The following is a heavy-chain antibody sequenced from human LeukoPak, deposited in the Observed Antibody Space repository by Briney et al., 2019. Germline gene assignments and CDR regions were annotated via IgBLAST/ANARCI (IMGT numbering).Heavy chain of an antibody. J-gene: IGHJ4*02. CDR1: GFTVSSNY. V-gene: IGHV3-66*01. D-gene: IGHD1-1*01. CDR2: IYSGGST. CDR3: ARSSGNWSDAPYY. Sequence: GGSLSLSGAASGFTVSSNYMSWVRQAPGKGLEWVSVIYSGGSTYYADSVKGRFTISRDNSKNTLYLQMNSLRAEDTAVYYCARSSGNWSDAPYYWGQGTPVTVSS.